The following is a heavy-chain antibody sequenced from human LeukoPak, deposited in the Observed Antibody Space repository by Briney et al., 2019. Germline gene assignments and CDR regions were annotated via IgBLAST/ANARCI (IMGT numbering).Heavy chain of an antibody. J-gene: IGHJ5*01. CDR3: ARYSNGWYDS. D-gene: IGHD6-19*01. Sequence: GASVKVSCKASGYTFSSNAMNWVRQAPGQGFEWMGWINTNTGTPTYAQGFTGRFVFSLDTSVSTAYLQISSLKAEGTAVYYCARYSNGWYDSWGQGTLVTVSS. CDR2: INTNTGTP. CDR1: GYTFSSNA. V-gene: IGHV7-4-1*02.